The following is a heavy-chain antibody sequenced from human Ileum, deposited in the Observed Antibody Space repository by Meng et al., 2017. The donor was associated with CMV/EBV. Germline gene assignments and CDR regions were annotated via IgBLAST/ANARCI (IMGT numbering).Heavy chain of an antibody. CDR3: ARDNRNMAALCDY. D-gene: IGHD6-6*01. CDR1: GFTVSSNY. V-gene: IGHV3-66*01. Sequence: GESLKISCAASGFTVSSNYMSWVRQAPGKGLEWVSVIYSGGSTYYADSVKGRFTISRDNSKNTLYLQMNSLRAEDTAAYYCARDNRNMAALCDYWGQGTLVTVSS. J-gene: IGHJ4*02. CDR2: IYSGGST.